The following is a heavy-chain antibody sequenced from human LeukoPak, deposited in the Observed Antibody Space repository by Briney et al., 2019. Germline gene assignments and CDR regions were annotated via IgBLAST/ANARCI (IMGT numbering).Heavy chain of an antibody. J-gene: IGHJ3*02. CDR2: IYYSGST. Sequence: SETLSLTCTVSGGSISSYYWSWIRQPPGKGLEWIGYIYYSGSTNYNPSLKSRVTISVDTSKNQFSLKLSSVTAADTAVYYCARAPGYYDILTGLQEPAFDIWGQGTMVTVSS. D-gene: IGHD3-9*01. CDR3: ARAPGYYDILTGLQEPAFDI. V-gene: IGHV4-59*01. CDR1: GGSISSYY.